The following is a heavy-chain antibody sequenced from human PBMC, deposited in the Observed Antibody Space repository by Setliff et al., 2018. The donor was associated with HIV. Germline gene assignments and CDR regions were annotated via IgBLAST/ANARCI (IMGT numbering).Heavy chain of an antibody. J-gene: IGHJ4*02. D-gene: IGHD1-26*01. V-gene: IGHV4-61*02. CDR1: DYSISSGIYY. CDR3: ARDPIVFDY. Sequence: SETLSLTCTVSDYSISSGIYYWSWIRQSAGKRLEWIGRIYSTGSTNYNPSLKSRVTISVDTSKNQFSLKLSSLTAADTAVYYCARDPIVFDYWGQGTLVTVSS. CDR2: IYSTGST.